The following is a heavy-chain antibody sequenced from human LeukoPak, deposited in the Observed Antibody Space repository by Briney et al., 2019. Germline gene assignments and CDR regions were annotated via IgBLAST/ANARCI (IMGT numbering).Heavy chain of an antibody. J-gene: IGHJ4*02. CDR2: INHSGST. V-gene: IGHV4-34*01. D-gene: IGHD6-6*01. Sequence: SETLSLTCAVYGGSFSGYYWSWIRQPPGKGLEWIGEINHSGSTNYNPSLKSRVTISVDTSKNQFSLKLSSVTAADTAVYYCARGPQGYSSSLVTDYWGQGTLVTVSS. CDR1: GGSFSGYY. CDR3: ARGPQGYSSSLVTDY.